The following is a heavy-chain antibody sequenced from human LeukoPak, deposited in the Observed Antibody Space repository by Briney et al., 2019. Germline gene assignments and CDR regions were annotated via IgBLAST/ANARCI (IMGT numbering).Heavy chain of an antibody. J-gene: IGHJ5*02. CDR1: GGSISSSTYY. CDR2: IYSSGST. CDR3: ARQDHSDRGNPNWFDP. D-gene: IGHD4-23*01. Sequence: SETLSLTCTVSGGSISSSTYYWGWIRQPPGKGLEWIGSIYSSGSTYYNPSLRSRVTISVDTSKNHFSLRLTSVTATDTAVYYCARQDHSDRGNPNWFDPWGQGTLVTVSS. V-gene: IGHV4-39*01.